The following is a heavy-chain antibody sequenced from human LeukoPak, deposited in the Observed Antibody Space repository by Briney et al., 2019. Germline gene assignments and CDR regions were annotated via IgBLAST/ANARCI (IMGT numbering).Heavy chain of an antibody. V-gene: IGHV3-30*04. D-gene: IGHD6-19*01. J-gene: IGHJ4*02. CDR3: ARGGEWLDPERTPVDY. CDR1: GFTFSSYA. Sequence: PGGSLRLSCAASGFTFSSYAMHWVRQAPGKGLEWVAVISYDGRNKYYADSVKGRSTISRDSSKNTLYLEMNSLRAEDTAVYYCARGGEWLDPERTPVDYWGQGTLVTVSS. CDR2: ISYDGRNK.